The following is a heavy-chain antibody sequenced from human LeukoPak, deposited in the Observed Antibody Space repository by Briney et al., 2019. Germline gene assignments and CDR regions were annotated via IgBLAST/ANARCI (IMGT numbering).Heavy chain of an antibody. CDR2: ISSSSSYI. J-gene: IGHJ4*02. D-gene: IGHD5-12*01. CDR3: ARTGSGYDYDY. V-gene: IGHV3-21*01. Sequence: GGSLRLSCAASGFTFSSYSMNWVRQAPGKGLEWVSSISSSSSYIYYADSVKGLFTISRDNAENSLYLQMNSLRAEDTAVYYCARTGSGYDYDYWGQGTLVTVSS. CDR1: GFTFSSYS.